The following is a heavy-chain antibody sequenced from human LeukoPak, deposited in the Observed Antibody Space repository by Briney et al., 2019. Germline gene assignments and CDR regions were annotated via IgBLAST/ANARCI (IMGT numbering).Heavy chain of an antibody. Sequence: GGSLRLSCAASGFTFSSYWMSWVRQAPGKGLEWVANIKQDGSENYYVDSVKGRFTISRDNAKNSLYLQMNSLRAEDTAVYYCARALRYVWGSYRFPFDPWGQGTLVTVSS. CDR2: IKQDGSEN. J-gene: IGHJ5*02. D-gene: IGHD3-16*02. CDR3: ARALRYVWGSYRFPFDP. CDR1: GFTFSSYW. V-gene: IGHV3-7*01.